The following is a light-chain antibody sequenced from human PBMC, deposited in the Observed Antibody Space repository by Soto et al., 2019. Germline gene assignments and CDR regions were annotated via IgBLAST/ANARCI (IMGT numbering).Light chain of an antibody. CDR1: QSISGY. CDR2: AAS. V-gene: IGKV1-39*01. J-gene: IGKJ1*01. CDR3: QQSYSTPQT. Sequence: DIQMTQSPSSLSAFVGDRVTITCRASQSISGYLNWYQQKEGKAPKLLIYAASSLQSGVPSRFSGSGSGTDFTLTISSLQPEDFATYYCQQSYSTPQTFGQGTKVDIK.